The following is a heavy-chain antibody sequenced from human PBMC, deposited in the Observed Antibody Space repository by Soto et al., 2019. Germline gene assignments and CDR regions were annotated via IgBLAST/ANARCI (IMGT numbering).Heavy chain of an antibody. J-gene: IGHJ6*02. V-gene: IGHV5-51*01. CDR1: GYSFASYS. CDR2: ICAGDSDT. CDR3: ARHTSNYYGMDV. Sequence: GESLKISCKGSGYSFASYSIGWVRQMPGKGLEWMGIICAGDSDTRYSPSFQGQVTISVDNSMSTAYLQWSSLKASDTAIYYCARHTSNYYGMDVWGQGTTVTVSS.